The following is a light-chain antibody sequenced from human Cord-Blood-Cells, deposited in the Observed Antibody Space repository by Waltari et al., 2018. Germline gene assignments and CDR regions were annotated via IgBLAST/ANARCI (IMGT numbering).Light chain of an antibody. Sequence: QLVLTQSPSASASLGASVKLTCTRSSGHSSYAIAWHQQQPEKGPRYLMKLNSDGSHSKGDGIPDRFSGASSGAERYLTISSLQSEDEADYYCQTWGTGIRVGGGTKLTVL. J-gene: IGLJ2*01. CDR3: QTWGTGIR. V-gene: IGLV4-69*01. CDR2: LNSDGSH. CDR1: SGHSSYA.